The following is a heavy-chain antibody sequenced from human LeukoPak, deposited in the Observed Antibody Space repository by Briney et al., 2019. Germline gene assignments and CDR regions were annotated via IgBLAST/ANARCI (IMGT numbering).Heavy chain of an antibody. CDR2: MSYSGSS. Sequence: SETLSLPCTVSGGSISSYYWSWIRQPPGKGLEWIGYMSYSGSSNYNPSLRSRVTISVDASKKQFSLKLSSVTAADTAVYYCARDGYSDSSGYDYPPSVWGQGTLVTVSS. J-gene: IGHJ4*02. CDR1: GGSISSYY. D-gene: IGHD3-22*01. V-gene: IGHV4-59*01. CDR3: ARDGYSDSSGYDYPPSV.